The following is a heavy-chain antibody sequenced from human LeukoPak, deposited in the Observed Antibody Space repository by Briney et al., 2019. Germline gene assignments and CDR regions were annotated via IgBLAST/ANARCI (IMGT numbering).Heavy chain of an antibody. CDR3: ATDSGSQPGAFDI. CDR2: INPSGGST. Sequence: ASVKVSCKASGYTFTSYYMHWVRQAPGQGLEWMGIINPSGGSTSYAQKFQGRVTMTRDTSTSTVYMELSSLRSEDTAVYYCATDSGSQPGAFDIWGQGTMVTVSS. J-gene: IGHJ3*02. CDR1: GYTFTSYY. D-gene: IGHD3-10*01. V-gene: IGHV1-46*01.